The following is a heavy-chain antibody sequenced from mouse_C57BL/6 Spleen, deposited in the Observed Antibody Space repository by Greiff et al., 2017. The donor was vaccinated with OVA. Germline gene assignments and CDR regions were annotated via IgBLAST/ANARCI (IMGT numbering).Heavy chain of an antibody. CDR2: INPSTGGT. V-gene: IGHV1-42*01. Sequence: VQLQQSGPELVKPGASVKISCKASGYSFTGYYMNWVKQSPEKSLEWIGEINPSTGGTTYNQKFKAKATLTVDKSSSTAYMQLKSLTSEDSAVYYCATPDNLLGYFDVWGTGTTVTVSS. CDR1: GYSFTGYY. CDR3: ATPDNLLGYFDV. J-gene: IGHJ1*03. D-gene: IGHD2-1*01.